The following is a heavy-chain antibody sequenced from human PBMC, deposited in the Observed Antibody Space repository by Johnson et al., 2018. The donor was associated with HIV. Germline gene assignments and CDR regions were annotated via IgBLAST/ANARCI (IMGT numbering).Heavy chain of an antibody. CDR3: AREGDMIVVVAAFDI. V-gene: IGHV3-30*03. CDR1: GFSFSSYG. J-gene: IGHJ3*02. CDR2: ISYDGSNK. Sequence: QVQLVESGGGVVQPGRSLRLSCAASGFSFSSYGMHWVRQAPGKGLEWVAVISYDGSNKYYADSVKGRFTISRDNSKNMLYLQMNSLRAEDTAVYYCAREGDMIVVVAAFDIWGQGTMVIVSS. D-gene: IGHD3-22*01.